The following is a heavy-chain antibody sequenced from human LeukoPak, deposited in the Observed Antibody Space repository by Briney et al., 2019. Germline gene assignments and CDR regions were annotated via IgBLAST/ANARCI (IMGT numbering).Heavy chain of an antibody. J-gene: IGHJ3*02. D-gene: IGHD5-12*01. V-gene: IGHV3-21*01. CDR3: AREAGIVATTRDAFDI. Sequence: GGSLRLSCAASGFTFSSYSMNWVRQAPGKGLEWVSSISSSSSYIYYADSVKGRFTISRDNAKNSLYLQMNSLRAEDTAVYYCAREAGIVATTRDAFDIWGQGTMVIVSS. CDR2: ISSSSSYI. CDR1: GFTFSSYS.